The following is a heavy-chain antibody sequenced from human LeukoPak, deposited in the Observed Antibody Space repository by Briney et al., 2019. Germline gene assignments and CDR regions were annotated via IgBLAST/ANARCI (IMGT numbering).Heavy chain of an antibody. CDR3: AKDQAPYGSGSSCSNDY. V-gene: IGHV3-11*01. D-gene: IGHD3-10*01. CDR2: ISSSGSTI. Sequence: GGSLRLSCAASGFTFSDYYMSWIRQAPGKGLEWVSYISSSGSTIYYADSVKGRFTISRDNSKNTLYLQMNSLRAEDTAIYYCAKDQAPYGSGSSCSNDYWGQGTLVTVSS. J-gene: IGHJ4*02. CDR1: GFTFSDYY.